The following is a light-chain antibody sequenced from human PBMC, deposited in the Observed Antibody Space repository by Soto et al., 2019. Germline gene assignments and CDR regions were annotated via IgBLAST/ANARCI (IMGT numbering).Light chain of an antibody. Sequence: IMVTQSPSAVSVSTGERATLSCRATQSVSSSLAWYQQKPVQAPRLLIYATSSRATGIPDRFSGSGSGTDFTLTISSLQSEDFAVYYCQQYNNWPWTFGQGTKVDIK. J-gene: IGKJ1*01. CDR1: QSVSSS. CDR2: ATS. CDR3: QQYNNWPWT. V-gene: IGKV3D-15*01.